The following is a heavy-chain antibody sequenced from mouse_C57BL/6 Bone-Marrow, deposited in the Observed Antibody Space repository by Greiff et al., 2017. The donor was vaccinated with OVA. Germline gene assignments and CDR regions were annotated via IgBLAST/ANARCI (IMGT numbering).Heavy chain of an antibody. CDR2: IYPRSGNT. Sequence: QVQLKQSGAELARPGASVKLSCKASGYTFTSYGISWVKQRTGQGLEWIGEIYPRSGNTYYNEKFKGKATLTADKSSSTAYMELRSLTSEDSAVYFCARSHGSSGGFAYWGQGTLVTVSA. V-gene: IGHV1-81*01. CDR1: GYTFTSYG. CDR3: ARSHGSSGGFAY. D-gene: IGHD1-1*01. J-gene: IGHJ3*01.